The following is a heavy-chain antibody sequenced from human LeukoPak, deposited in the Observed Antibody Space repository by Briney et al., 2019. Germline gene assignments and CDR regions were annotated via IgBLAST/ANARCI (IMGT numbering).Heavy chain of an antibody. Sequence: GGSLRLSCAASGLTVSSTYMTWASQAPGKGLEWVSVIHNGGDTYFPESVKGRFIISRDNSKNTLYLQMNSLRAEDTAVYYWAILAKDYWGQGSLVTVSP. V-gene: IGHV3-66*01. CDR3: AILAKDY. CDR1: GLTVSSTY. CDR2: IHNGGDT. J-gene: IGHJ4*02.